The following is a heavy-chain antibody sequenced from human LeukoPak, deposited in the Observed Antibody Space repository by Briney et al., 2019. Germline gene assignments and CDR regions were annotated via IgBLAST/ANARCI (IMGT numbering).Heavy chain of an antibody. Sequence: GGSLRLSCAASGFTFSSYSMNWVRQAPGKGLEWVAVISYDGSNKYYADSVKGRFTISRDNSKNTLYLQMNSLRAEDTAVYYCAGGQPWFGEPIALGDYWGQGTLVTVSS. D-gene: IGHD3-10*01. CDR1: GFTFSSYS. CDR2: ISYDGSNK. J-gene: IGHJ4*02. V-gene: IGHV3-30*03. CDR3: AGGQPWFGEPIALGDY.